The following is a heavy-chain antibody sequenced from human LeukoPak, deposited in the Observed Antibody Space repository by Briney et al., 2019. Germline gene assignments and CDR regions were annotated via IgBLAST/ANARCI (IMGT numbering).Heavy chain of an antibody. CDR3: ARDVVLGSGSCAS. D-gene: IGHD3-10*01. J-gene: IGHJ4*02. CDR2: IDRDGSST. Sequence: GGSLRLSCAASGFSFSTYAMTWVRQAPGKGLVWVSRIDRDGSSTTYADSVKGRFTVSRDNAKNTLFLQMNSLGAEDTAVYFCARDVVLGSGSCASWGQGTLVTVSS. V-gene: IGHV3-74*01. CDR1: GFSFSTYA.